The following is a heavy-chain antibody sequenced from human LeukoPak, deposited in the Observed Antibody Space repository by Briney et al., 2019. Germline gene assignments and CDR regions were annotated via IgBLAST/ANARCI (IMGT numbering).Heavy chain of an antibody. V-gene: IGHV4-59*01. CDR2: MSDSGQT. Sequence: PSETLSLTYSVSGVSMTNDRWTWIRQAPGKGLEWIGYMSDSGQTNYNPSLRSRATVSVDTSKSQCSLRLTSVTSADTAVYYCARITGYFDSGGSYYWGFFDYWGQGSLVTVSS. CDR1: GVSMTNDR. J-gene: IGHJ4*02. CDR3: ARITGYFDSGGSYYWGFFDY. D-gene: IGHD3-22*01.